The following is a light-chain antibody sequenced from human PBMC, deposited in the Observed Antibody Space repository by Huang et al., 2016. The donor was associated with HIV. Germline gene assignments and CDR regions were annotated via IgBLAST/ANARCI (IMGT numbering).Light chain of an antibody. CDR2: WAA. Sequence: DIVMTQSPDSLAVSLGERATINCKSSQSLLDNSNNKNCLAWFQQKPGQPPKLLIYWAASRESGVPYRFSGSGSGTDFTLTISSLQAEDVAVYYCHQYYNTPYTFGQGTKLEIK. CDR3: HQYYNTPYT. V-gene: IGKV4-1*01. J-gene: IGKJ2*01. CDR1: QSLLDNSNNKNC.